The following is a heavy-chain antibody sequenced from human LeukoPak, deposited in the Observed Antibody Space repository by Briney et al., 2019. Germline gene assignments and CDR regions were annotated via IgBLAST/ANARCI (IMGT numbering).Heavy chain of an antibody. CDR3: ATAMGGYCTTTSCPMGY. Sequence: GASVKVSCKPSGYTFADYYIQWVQQAPGKGPEWMGRVDPEDGETIYAEKFQGRVTITADTSTDTAYMELSSLRSEDTAVYYCATAMGGYCTTTSCPMGYWGQGSLLTVSS. CDR1: GYTFADYY. CDR2: VDPEDGET. D-gene: IGHD2-2*01. V-gene: IGHV1-69-2*01. J-gene: IGHJ4*02.